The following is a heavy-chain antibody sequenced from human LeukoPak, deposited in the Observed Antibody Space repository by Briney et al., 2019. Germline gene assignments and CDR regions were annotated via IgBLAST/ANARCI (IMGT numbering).Heavy chain of an antibody. CDR3: ARGSYGSGTKQYYFDN. J-gene: IGHJ4*02. Sequence: GRSLRLSCAASGFTFSSYALHWVRQAPGKGLEWVAVISYDGSHKYYADSVKGRFTISRDNSKNTLYLQMNSLRPEDTALYYCARGSYGSGTKQYYFDNWGQGTLVTVSS. CDR1: GFTFSSYA. D-gene: IGHD3-10*01. CDR2: ISYDGSHK. V-gene: IGHV3-30*04.